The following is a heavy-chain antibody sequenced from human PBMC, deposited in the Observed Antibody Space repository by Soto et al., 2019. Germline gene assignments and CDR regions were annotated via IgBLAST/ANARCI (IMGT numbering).Heavy chain of an antibody. Sequence: QVQLAESGGGVVQPGRSLRISCAASGFSFSNHGMQWVRQAPGKGLEWVAVISYDGNVKYYTDSVKGRFTISRDNPQSTLFLQMDSLRPEDAAVYYCAKDLKVSGGFHGSLNYYYGMDVWGQGTTVTVSS. CDR2: ISYDGNVK. CDR3: AKDLKVSGGFHGSLNYYYGMDV. D-gene: IGHD3-10*01. CDR1: GFSFSNHG. V-gene: IGHV3-30*18. J-gene: IGHJ6*02.